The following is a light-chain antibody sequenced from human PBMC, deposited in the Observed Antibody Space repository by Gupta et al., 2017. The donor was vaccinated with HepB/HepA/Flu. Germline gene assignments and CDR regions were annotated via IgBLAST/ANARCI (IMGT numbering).Light chain of an antibody. CDR3: QAWDSGTVV. Sequence: SYELTQSPSVSVSPGQTASITCSGDKLGVKYASWYQQKPGQSPVLVIYENKKRPAGLPERFSGSSSGNTATLTISGTQARDEADYYCQAWDSGTVVFGGGTKLTVL. CDR2: ENK. V-gene: IGLV3-1*01. J-gene: IGLJ3*02. CDR1: KLGVKY.